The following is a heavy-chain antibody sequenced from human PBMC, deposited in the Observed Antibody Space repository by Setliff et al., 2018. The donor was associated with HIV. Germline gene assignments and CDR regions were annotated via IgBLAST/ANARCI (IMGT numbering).Heavy chain of an antibody. CDR1: GYTFINYG. CDR2: ISDHNGNT. V-gene: IGHV1-18*01. Sequence: ASVKVSCKASGYTFINYGISWVRQAPGQGLEWMGWISDHNGNTNYAEKFQGRVTITADTSTDTAYMELSSLRSEDTAVYYCATEYRTKWGQGTLVTVSS. CDR3: ATEYRTK. D-gene: IGHD1-1*01. J-gene: IGHJ4*02.